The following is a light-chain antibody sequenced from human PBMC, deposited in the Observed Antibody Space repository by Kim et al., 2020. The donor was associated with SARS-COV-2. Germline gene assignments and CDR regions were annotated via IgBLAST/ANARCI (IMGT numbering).Light chain of an antibody. CDR3: QAWDSSTAV. CDR2: QDS. V-gene: IGLV3-1*01. J-gene: IGLJ1*01. Sequence: VSPGQPASITCSGDKLGDKYGCWYQQKPGQSPLLVIYQDSERPAGIPERFAGSNSGNTATLNISGTQAMDEADYYCQAWDSSTAVFGTGTKVTVL. CDR1: KLGDKY.